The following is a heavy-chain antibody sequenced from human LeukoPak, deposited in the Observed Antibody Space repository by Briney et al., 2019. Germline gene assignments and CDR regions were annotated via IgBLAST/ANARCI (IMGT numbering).Heavy chain of an antibody. D-gene: IGHD3-22*01. CDR2: IYSGGST. CDR3: STVDGSTGPPFDY. CDR1: GFTVSSNY. V-gene: IGHV3-66*01. Sequence: GGSLRLSCAASGFTVSSNYMSWVRQAPGKGLEWVSVIYSGGSTYYADSVKGRFTISRDDSKSTLYLQMNSLKTEDTGVYYCSTVDGSTGPPFDYWGQGTLVTVSS. J-gene: IGHJ4*02.